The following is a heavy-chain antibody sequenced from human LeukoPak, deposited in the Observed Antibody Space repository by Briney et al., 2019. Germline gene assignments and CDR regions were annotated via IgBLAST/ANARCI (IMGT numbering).Heavy chain of an antibody. D-gene: IGHD3-22*01. V-gene: IGHV3-7*01. Sequence: GGSLRLSCEGSGFTFSNYWMGWVGQAPGKGLQWVANIKTDGSEKYYVDSVKGRFTISRDNAKNSLYLQMNSLRAEDTAVYYCATYSSLNRREFQYWGQGTLLTVSS. CDR2: IKTDGSEK. J-gene: IGHJ1*01. CDR3: ATYSSLNRREFQY. CDR1: GFTFSNYW.